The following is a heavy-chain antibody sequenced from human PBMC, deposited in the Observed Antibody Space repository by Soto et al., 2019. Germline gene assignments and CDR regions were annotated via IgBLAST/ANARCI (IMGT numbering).Heavy chain of an antibody. D-gene: IGHD4-17*01. CDR1: GYTFTSYV. J-gene: IGHJ3*02. V-gene: IGHV1-18*01. CDR2: ISAYNGNT. Sequence: AASVKVSCKASGYTFTSYVISWVRQAPGQGLEWMGWISAYNGNTNYAQKLQGRVTMTTDTSTSTAYMELRSLRSDDTAVYYCARGHLPVTTRGAFEIWGQGTMVTVSS. CDR3: ARGHLPVTTRGAFEI.